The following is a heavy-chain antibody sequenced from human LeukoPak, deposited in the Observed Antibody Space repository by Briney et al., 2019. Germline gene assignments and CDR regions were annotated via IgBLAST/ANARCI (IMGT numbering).Heavy chain of an antibody. Sequence: GGSLRLSCAASGFTFSSYSMNWVRQAPGKGLEWVSYISSSGSTIYYADSVKGRFTISRDNAKNSLYLQMNSLRAEDTAVHYCAREGLASGSYKYYYYYMDVWGKGTTVTVSS. CDR1: GFTFSSYS. J-gene: IGHJ6*03. V-gene: IGHV3-48*04. D-gene: IGHD3-10*01. CDR2: ISSSGSTI. CDR3: AREGLASGSYKYYYYYMDV.